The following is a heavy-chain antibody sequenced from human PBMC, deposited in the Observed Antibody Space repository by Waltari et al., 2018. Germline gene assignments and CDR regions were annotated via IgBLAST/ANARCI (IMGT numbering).Heavy chain of an antibody. J-gene: IGHJ6*02. D-gene: IGHD2-21*01. CDR2: INPSGGST. Sequence: QVQLVQSGAEVKKPGASVKISCKTSEYTFTSSYIHWVRQAPGQGLEWMGIINPSGGSTIYAQKVPGRVTMTRDTSTSTVYMELSSLRSEDTAVYYCALDTGALWMDVWGQGTTVTVSS. CDR3: ALDTGALWMDV. V-gene: IGHV1-46*01. CDR1: EYTFTSSY.